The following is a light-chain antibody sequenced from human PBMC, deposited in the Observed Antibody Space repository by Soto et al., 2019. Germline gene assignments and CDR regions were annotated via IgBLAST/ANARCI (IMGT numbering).Light chain of an antibody. CDR3: CSYAPSRTLL. CDR1: SSDVGTYNL. CDR2: EGN. J-gene: IGLJ2*01. Sequence: QSVLTQPASVSGSPGESITISCTGTSSDVGTYNLVTWYQQHPGRVPKLNLYEGNKRPSGVSSRFSASKSGNTASLTISGLQAEDEADYFCCSYAPSRTLLFGGGTKVTVL. V-gene: IGLV2-23*01.